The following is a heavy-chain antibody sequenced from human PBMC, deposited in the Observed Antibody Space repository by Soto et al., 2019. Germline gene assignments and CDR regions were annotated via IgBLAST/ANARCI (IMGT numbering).Heavy chain of an antibody. CDR2: ISYDGSNK. J-gene: IGHJ4*02. V-gene: IGHV3-30*18. CDR3: AKDKSGWELTGCDY. Sequence: GGSLRLSCAASGFTFSSYGMHWVRQAPGKGLEWVAVISYDGSNKYYADSVKGRFTISRDNSKNTLYLQMNSLRAEDTAVYYCAKDKSGWELTGCDYWGQGTLVTVSS. D-gene: IGHD1-26*01. CDR1: GFTFSSYG.